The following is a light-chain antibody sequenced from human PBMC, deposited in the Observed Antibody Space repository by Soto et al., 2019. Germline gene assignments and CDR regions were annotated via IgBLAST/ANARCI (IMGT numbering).Light chain of an antibody. J-gene: IGKJ2*01. CDR1: QTLLYGSDDKNF. Sequence: DIVMTQSPDSLAVSLGERATINCKSSQTLLYGSDDKNFVAWYQQQPGQPPKLLISWASTRESGVPDRFSGSGSGEDFTLSISSLQAEDVATYYCQQYYSTPLTFGQGTKLQIK. V-gene: IGKV4-1*01. CDR3: QQYYSTPLT. CDR2: WAS.